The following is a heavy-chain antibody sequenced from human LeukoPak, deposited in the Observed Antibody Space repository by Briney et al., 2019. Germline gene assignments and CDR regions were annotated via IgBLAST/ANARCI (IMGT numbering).Heavy chain of an antibody. D-gene: IGHD3-10*01. CDR3: ARDRKPPGEFLSSPYYFDY. J-gene: IGHJ4*02. CDR2: IFHGGST. V-gene: IGHV4-38-2*02. Sequence: PSETLTLTCTVSGDSISSGYYWGWIRQPPGKGLEWIGSIFHGGSTYYNPSLKSRGTISVDTSKNQFSLTLSSVTAADTAVYYCARDRKPPGEFLSSPYYFDYWGQGTLVTVSS. CDR1: GDSISSGYY.